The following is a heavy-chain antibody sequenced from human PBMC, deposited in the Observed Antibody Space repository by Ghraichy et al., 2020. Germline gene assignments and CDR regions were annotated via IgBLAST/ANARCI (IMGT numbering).Heavy chain of an antibody. CDR3: ARYDYGDSKPYGMDV. V-gene: IGHV3-33*01. CDR2: IWYDGSNK. D-gene: IGHD4-17*01. J-gene: IGHJ6*02. CDR1: GFTFSSYG. Sequence: GESLNISCAASGFTFSSYGMHWVRQAPGKGLEWVAVIWYDGSNKYYADSVKGRFTISRDNSKNTLYLQMNSLRAEDTAVYYCARYDYGDSKPYGMDVWGQGTTVTVSS.